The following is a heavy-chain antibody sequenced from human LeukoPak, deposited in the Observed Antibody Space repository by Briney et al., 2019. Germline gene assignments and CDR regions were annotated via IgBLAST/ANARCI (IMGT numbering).Heavy chain of an antibody. CDR2: ISGYNGNT. Sequence: ASVKVSCKASGYTFTSYGISWVRQAPGQGLEWTGWISGYNGNTNYAQKFQGRVTITADKSTSTAYMELSSLRSEDTAVYYCAGRPTGYSSGWYQNDDYWGQGTLVTVSS. V-gene: IGHV1-18*01. CDR3: AGRPTGYSSGWYQNDDY. D-gene: IGHD6-19*01. J-gene: IGHJ4*02. CDR1: GYTFTSYG.